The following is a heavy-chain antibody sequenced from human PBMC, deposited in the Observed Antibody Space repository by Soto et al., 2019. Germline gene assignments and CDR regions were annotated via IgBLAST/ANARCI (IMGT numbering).Heavy chain of an antibody. Sequence: SAKVSCKASGFTFTSSAVQWVRQARGQRLEWIGWIGVGSGNRHYAQKFQERVTITRDMSTNTAYMELSSLRSEDTAVYYCARDTGYYYYYGMDVWGQGTTVTVSS. J-gene: IGHJ6*02. CDR3: ARDTGYYYYYGMDV. CDR2: IGVGSGNR. CDR1: GFTFTSSA. V-gene: IGHV1-58*01.